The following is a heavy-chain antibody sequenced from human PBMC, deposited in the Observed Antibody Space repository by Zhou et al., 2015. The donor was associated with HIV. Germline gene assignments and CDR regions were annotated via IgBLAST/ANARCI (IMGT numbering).Heavy chain of an antibody. D-gene: IGHD3-16*01. J-gene: IGHJ2*01. Sequence: QVQLEQSGAEVKKPGSSVKVSCKASGGSFGSDGITWVRQAPGQGLEWLGGIIPIFATATYAQKFQGRVTFTADRSTSTAYMELRSLRSEDTAMYYCARERGGGTRPGWRYFDLWGSGTLVIVSS. CDR1: GGSFGSDG. V-gene: IGHV1-69*06. CDR3: ARERGGGTRPGWRYFDL. CDR2: IIPIFATA.